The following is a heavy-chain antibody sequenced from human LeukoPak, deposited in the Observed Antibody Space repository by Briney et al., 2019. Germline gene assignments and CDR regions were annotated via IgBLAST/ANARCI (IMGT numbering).Heavy chain of an antibody. J-gene: IGHJ4*02. D-gene: IGHD3-22*01. CDR1: GFTFSSYA. Sequence: GGSLRLSCAASGFTFSSYAMSWVRQAPGKGLEWVPAISGSGGSTYYADSVKGRFTISRDNSKNTLYLQMNSLRAEDTAVYYCAKAVWEVVITTPVKDWGQGTLVTVSS. CDR3: AKAVWEVVITTPVKD. V-gene: IGHV3-23*01. CDR2: ISGSGGST.